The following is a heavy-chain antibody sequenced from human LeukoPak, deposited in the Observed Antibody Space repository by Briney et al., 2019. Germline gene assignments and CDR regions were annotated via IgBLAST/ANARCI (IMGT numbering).Heavy chain of an antibody. CDR1: GGTFSSYA. V-gene: IGHV1-69*13. Sequence: SVKVSCKASGGTFSSYAISWVRQAPGQGLEWMGGIIPIFGTANYAQKFQGRVTITADESTSTAYMELSSLRSEDTAVYYCACPRQIYYYHGMDVWGQGTTVTVSS. J-gene: IGHJ6*02. CDR3: ACPRQIYYYHGMDV. CDR2: IIPIFGTA.